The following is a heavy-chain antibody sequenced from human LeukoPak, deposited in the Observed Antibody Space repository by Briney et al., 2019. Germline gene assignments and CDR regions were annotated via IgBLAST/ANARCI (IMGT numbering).Heavy chain of an antibody. V-gene: IGHV1-18*01. Sequence: ASVKVSCKASGYTFTSYGISWVRQAPGQGLEWMGWISAYNGNTNYAQKLQGRVTMTTDTSTSTAYMELRSLRSDDTAVYYCARATRDYCSGGSCQYWYFDLWGRGTLVTVSS. CDR3: ARATRDYCSGGSCQYWYFDL. J-gene: IGHJ2*01. CDR2: ISAYNGNT. CDR1: GYTFTSYG. D-gene: IGHD2-15*01.